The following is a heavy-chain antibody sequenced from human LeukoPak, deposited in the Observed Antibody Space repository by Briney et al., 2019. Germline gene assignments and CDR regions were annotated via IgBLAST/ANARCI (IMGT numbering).Heavy chain of an antibody. CDR3: AKNRHWLSVWDAFDI. CDR2: VIGSGGST. Sequence: GGSLRLSCAASGFTFTIYAMAWGRQAPGKGREWVSSVIGSGGSTYYADSVKGRFTISRDNSKNALFLQMTSLRAEDTAIYYCAKNRHWLSVWDAFDIWGQGTMVTVSS. CDR1: GFTFTIYA. J-gene: IGHJ3*02. D-gene: IGHD3-16*01. V-gene: IGHV3-23*01.